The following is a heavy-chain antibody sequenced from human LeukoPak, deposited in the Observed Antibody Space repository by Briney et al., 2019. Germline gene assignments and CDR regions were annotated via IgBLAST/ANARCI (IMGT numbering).Heavy chain of an antibody. Sequence: GSLKLSCAASGFTFGSSSMSWVRQAPGKGPEWVTTFSRNGHDTYYADSVKGRFTIFRDNSKSTLYLQMNSLRAEDTAVYYCAKGSLGSWYFFDSWGQGTLVTVSS. CDR2: FSRNGHDT. CDR1: GFTFGSSS. V-gene: IGHV3-23*01. CDR3: AKGSLGSWYFFDS. D-gene: IGHD6-13*01. J-gene: IGHJ4*02.